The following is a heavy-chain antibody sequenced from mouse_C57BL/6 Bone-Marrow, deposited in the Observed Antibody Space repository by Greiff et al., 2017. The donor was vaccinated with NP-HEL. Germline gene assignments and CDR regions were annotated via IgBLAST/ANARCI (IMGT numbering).Heavy chain of an antibody. CDR3: ARNLERAITTATGWYFDV. CDR1: GFSLTSYG. V-gene: IGHV2-2*01. J-gene: IGHJ1*03. D-gene: IGHD1-2*01. CDR2: IWSGGST. Sequence: QVQLQQSGPGLVQPSQSLSITCTVSGFSLTSYGVHWVRQSPGKGLEWLGVIWSGGSTDYNAAFISRLSISKDNSKSQVFFKMNSLQADDTAIYYCARNLERAITTATGWYFDVWGTGTTVTVSS.